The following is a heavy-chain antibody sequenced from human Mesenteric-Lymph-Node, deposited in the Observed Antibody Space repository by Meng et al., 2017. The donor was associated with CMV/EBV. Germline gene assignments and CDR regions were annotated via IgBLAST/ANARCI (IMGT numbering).Heavy chain of an antibody. V-gene: IGHV4-59*12. J-gene: IGHJ6*02. CDR3: ARDVRGYCSSTSCLSYYYYGMDV. Sequence: SETLSLTCTVSGGSISSYYWSWIRQPPGKGLEWIGSIYYSGSTYYNPSLKSRVTISVDTSKNQFSLKLSSVTAADTAVYYCARDVRGYCSSTSCLSYYYYGMDVWGQGTTVTVSS. CDR1: GGSISSYY. CDR2: IYYSGST. D-gene: IGHD2-2*01.